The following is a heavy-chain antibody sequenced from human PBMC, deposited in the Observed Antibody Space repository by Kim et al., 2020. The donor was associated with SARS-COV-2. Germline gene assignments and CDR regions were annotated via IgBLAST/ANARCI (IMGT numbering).Heavy chain of an antibody. V-gene: IGHV1-69*13. Sequence: SVKVSCKASGGTFSSYAISWVRQAPGQGLEWMGGIIPIFGTANYAQKFQGRVTITADESTSTAYMELSSLRSEDTAVYYCAREVGYCSGGSCYSYYYGVDVWGQGTTVTVSS. D-gene: IGHD2-15*01. CDR2: IIPIFGTA. J-gene: IGHJ6*02. CDR3: AREVGYCSGGSCYSYYYGVDV. CDR1: GGTFSSYA.